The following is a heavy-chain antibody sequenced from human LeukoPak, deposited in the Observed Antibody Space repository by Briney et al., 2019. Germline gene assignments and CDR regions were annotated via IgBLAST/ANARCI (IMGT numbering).Heavy chain of an antibody. V-gene: IGHV4-30-4*01. CDR3: ARFHLTFGGVIGPMGYYFDY. D-gene: IGHD3-16*02. J-gene: IGHJ4*02. Sequence: SETLSLTCTVSGGSISSGDYYWSWIRQPPGKGLEWIGEINHSGSTNYNPSLKSRVTISVDTSKNQFSLKLSSVTAADTAVYYCARFHLTFGGVIGPMGYYFDYWGQGTLVTVSS. CDR1: GGSISSGDYY. CDR2: INHSGST.